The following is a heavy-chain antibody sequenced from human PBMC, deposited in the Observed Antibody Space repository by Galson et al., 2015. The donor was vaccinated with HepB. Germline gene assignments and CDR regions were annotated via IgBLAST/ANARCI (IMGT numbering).Heavy chain of an antibody. CDR1: GYTFTSYA. CDR2: INAGNGNT. D-gene: IGHD3-10*01. CDR3: ARYERFGELLGFDY. Sequence: SGAEVKKPGESLRISCKASGYTFTSYAMHWVRQAPGQRLEWMGWINAGNGNTKYSQKFQGRVTITRDTSASTAYMELSSLRSEDTAVYYCARYERFGELLGFDYWGQGTLVTVSS. V-gene: IGHV1-3*01. J-gene: IGHJ4*02.